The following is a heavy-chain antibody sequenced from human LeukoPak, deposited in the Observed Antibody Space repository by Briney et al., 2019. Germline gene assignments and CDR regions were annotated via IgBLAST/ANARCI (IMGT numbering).Heavy chain of an antibody. D-gene: IGHD3-10*01. CDR3: ARGGVHDCFDY. CDR2: IYSSGST. Sequence: PGGSLRLSCAASGFTVSSNYMSWVRQAPGGGLEWVSVIYSSGSTYYAASVKGRFTISRDNSKNTLYLQMNSLRAEDTAVYYCARGGVHDCFDYWGQGTLVTVSS. V-gene: IGHV3-66*01. CDR1: GFTVSSNY. J-gene: IGHJ4*02.